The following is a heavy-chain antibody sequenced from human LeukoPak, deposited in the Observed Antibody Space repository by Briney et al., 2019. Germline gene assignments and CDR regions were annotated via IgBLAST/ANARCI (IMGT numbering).Heavy chain of an antibody. Sequence: ASVKVSCKASGYTFTGYYMHWVRQAPGQGLGWMGWINPNSGGTNYAQKFQGRVTMTRDTSISTAYMELSRLRSDDTAVYYCARGYCSGGSCYNWFDPWGQGTLVTVSS. CDR1: GYTFTGYY. D-gene: IGHD2-15*01. J-gene: IGHJ5*02. CDR3: ARGYCSGGSCYNWFDP. CDR2: INPNSGGT. V-gene: IGHV1-2*02.